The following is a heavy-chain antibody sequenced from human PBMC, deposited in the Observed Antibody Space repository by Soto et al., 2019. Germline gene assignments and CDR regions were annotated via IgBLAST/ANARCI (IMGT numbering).Heavy chain of an antibody. Sequence: PSETLSLTCTVSGGSISSGGYFWTWIRQHPGQGLEWIGYIYSSGSTYYNPSLKSRVTISVDTSKNQFSLKLSSVTAADTAVYYCARLFSRGEWFDPWGQGTLVTVSS. CDR1: GGSISSGGYF. D-gene: IGHD7-27*01. J-gene: IGHJ5*02. CDR3: ARLFSRGEWFDP. V-gene: IGHV4-31*03. CDR2: IYSSGST.